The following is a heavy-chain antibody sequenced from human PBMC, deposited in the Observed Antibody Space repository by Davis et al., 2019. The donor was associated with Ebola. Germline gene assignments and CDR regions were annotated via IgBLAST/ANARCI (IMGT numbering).Heavy chain of an antibody. D-gene: IGHD3-22*01. CDR3: ARHFGGTYYYDSSGSGYYYYMDV. Sequence: GESLKISCKGSGYSFTSYWIGWVRQMPGKGLEWMGIIYPGDSDTRYSPSFQGQVTISADKSLSTAYLQWSSLKASDTAMYYCARHFGGTYYYDSSGSGYYYYMDVWGKGTTVTVSS. J-gene: IGHJ6*03. CDR1: GYSFTSYW. CDR2: IYPGDSDT. V-gene: IGHV5-51*01.